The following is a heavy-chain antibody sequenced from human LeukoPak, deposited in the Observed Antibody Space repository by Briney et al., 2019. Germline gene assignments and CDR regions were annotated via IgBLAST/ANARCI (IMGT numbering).Heavy chain of an antibody. CDR1: DGSISSSSYY. CDR2: IYYSGST. Sequence: SETLSLTCTVSDGSISSSSYYWGWIRQPPGKGLEWIGSIYYSGSTYYNPSLKSRVTISVDTSKNQFSLKLSSVTAADTAVYYCASIPPAVAGYFDYWGQGTLVTVSS. D-gene: IGHD6-19*01. V-gene: IGHV4-39*01. J-gene: IGHJ4*02. CDR3: ASIPPAVAGYFDY.